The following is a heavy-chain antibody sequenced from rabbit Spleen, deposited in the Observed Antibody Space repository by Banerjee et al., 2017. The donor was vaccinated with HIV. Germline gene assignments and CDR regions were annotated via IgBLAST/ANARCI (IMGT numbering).Heavy chain of an antibody. CDR2: IYADNSGTT. J-gene: IGHJ3*01. CDR1: GFSFSSSYY. Sequence: QEQLEESGGGLVKPEGSLTLTCTASGFSFSSSYYMCWVRQAPGKGLEWIACIYADNSGTTYYASWAKGRFTISKTSSTTVTLQMTSLTAADTATYFCARDLHAGYAGFGYAIRLDLWGPGTLVTVS. CDR3: ARDLHAGYAGFGYAIRLDL. V-gene: IGHV1S45*01. D-gene: IGHD6-1*01.